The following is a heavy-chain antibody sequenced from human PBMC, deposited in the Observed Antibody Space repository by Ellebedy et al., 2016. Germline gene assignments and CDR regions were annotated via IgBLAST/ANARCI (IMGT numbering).Heavy chain of an antibody. J-gene: IGHJ3*02. V-gene: IGHV3-48*01. Sequence: GGSLRLSXAASGFIFSTYSMNWVRQAPGKGLEWVSYISSSSSFFYADSVKGRFTISRDNARNSMSLQMNSLRVEDTAVYYCARVMVRGVWDVSAFDIWGQGTMVTVSS. CDR2: ISSSSSF. CDR3: ARVMVRGVWDVSAFDI. CDR1: GFIFSTYS. D-gene: IGHD3-10*01.